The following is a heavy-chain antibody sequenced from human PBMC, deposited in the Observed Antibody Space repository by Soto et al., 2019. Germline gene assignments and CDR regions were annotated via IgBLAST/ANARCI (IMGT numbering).Heavy chain of an antibody. CDR2: IWYDGSNK. V-gene: IGHV3-33*01. D-gene: IGHD3-22*01. CDR1: GFTFSSYG. Sequence: PGGSLRLSCAASGFTFSSYGMHWVRQAPGKGLEWVAVIWYDGSNKYYADSVKGRFTISRDNSKNTLYLQMNSLRAEDTAVYYFARQFPMISDAFDIRAQGTMVTGSS. CDR3: ARQFPMISDAFDI. J-gene: IGHJ3*02.